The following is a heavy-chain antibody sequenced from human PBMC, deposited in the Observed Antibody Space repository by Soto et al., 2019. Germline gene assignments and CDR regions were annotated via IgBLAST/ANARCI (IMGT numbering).Heavy chain of an antibody. J-gene: IGHJ4*02. Sequence: SETVSHTCTFSGGLNSSSSYYWGWIRQPPGKGLEWIGSIYYSGSTYYNPSLKSRVTISVDTSKNQFSLKLSSVTAADTAVYYCARRGYYDSSGYYFDYWGQGTQVTVSS. V-gene: IGHV4-39*01. CDR1: GGLNSSSSYY. CDR3: ARRGYYDSSGYYFDY. D-gene: IGHD3-22*01. CDR2: IYYSGST.